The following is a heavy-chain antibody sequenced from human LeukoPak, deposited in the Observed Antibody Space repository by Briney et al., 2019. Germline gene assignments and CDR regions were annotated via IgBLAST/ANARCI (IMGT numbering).Heavy chain of an antibody. Sequence: GESLKISCKGSGYTFTTYWIGWVRQMPGKGLEWVGIIYPGDSDPRYSPSFQGQATISADKSISTAYLQWSSLKASDSAMYYCARHGLGSSWFGFDYWGQGTLVTVSS. J-gene: IGHJ4*02. V-gene: IGHV5-51*01. CDR3: ARHGLGSSWFGFDY. D-gene: IGHD6-13*01. CDR1: GYTFTTYW. CDR2: IYPGDSDP.